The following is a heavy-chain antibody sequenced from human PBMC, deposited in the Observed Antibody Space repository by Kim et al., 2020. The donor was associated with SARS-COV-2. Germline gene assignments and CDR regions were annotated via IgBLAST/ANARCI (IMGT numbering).Heavy chain of an antibody. CDR2: IRSKAYGGTT. V-gene: IGHV3-49*04. J-gene: IGHJ4*02. CDR3: TRVFGTWIQLWGPGAYYFDY. CDR1: GFTFGDYA. Sequence: GGSLRLPCTASGFTFGDYAMSWVRQAPGKGLEWVGFIRSKAYGGTTEYAASVKGRFTISRDDSKSIAYLQMNSLKTEDTAVYYCTRVFGTWIQLWGPGAYYFDYWGQGTLVTVSS. D-gene: IGHD5-18*01.